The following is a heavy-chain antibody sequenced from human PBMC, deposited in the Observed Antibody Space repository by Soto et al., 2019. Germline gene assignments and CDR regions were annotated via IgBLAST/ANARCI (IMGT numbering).Heavy chain of an antibody. CDR1: GFTFGAFA. CDR2: LSGGGGST. V-gene: IGHV3-23*01. CDR3: AKSRSATTVFTRYWYFDL. D-gene: IGHD4-17*01. J-gene: IGHJ2*01. Sequence: PGGSPRLSCAASGFTFGAFAMAWVRQRPGNGLEWVSSLSGGGGSTYYNNSVRGRFTISRDNSNSTLFLQMNNLRAEDTAVYFCAKSRSATTVFTRYWYFDLWGRGTLVTVSS.